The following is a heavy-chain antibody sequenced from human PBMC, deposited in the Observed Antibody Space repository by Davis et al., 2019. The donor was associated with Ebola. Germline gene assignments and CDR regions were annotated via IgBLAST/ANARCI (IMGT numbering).Heavy chain of an antibody. Sequence: AASVKVSCKASGYTFISYCIPWVRQAPGQGLEWMGLINPNDGRTIYAQKFQGRVTVTRDTSTTTVYMDLSSLRSEDTALYYCTTPGGQDSGYDVFDIWGQGTMVTVSS. V-gene: IGHV1-46*03. CDR2: INPNDGRT. D-gene: IGHD5-12*01. J-gene: IGHJ3*02. CDR3: TTPGGQDSGYDVFDI. CDR1: GYTFISYC.